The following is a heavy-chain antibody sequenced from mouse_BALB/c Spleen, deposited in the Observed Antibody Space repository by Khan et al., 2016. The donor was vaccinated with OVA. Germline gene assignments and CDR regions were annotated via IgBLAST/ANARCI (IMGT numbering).Heavy chain of an antibody. CDR2: IWSGGST. D-gene: IGHD2-4*01. CDR3: ARNYDYDEGLAY. Sequence: QVQLKESGPGLVQPSQSLSITCTVSGFSLTTYGVHWVRQSPGKGLEWLGVIWSGGSTDYNAAFISRLSISKDNSKSTVFFKMNSLQANDTAIYYCARNYDYDEGLAYWGQGTLVTVSA. V-gene: IGHV2-2*02. J-gene: IGHJ3*01. CDR1: GFSLTTYG.